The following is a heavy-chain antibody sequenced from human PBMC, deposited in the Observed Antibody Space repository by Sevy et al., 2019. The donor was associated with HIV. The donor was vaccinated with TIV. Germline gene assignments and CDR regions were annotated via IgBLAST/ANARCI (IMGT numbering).Heavy chain of an antibody. CDR3: ARQYSSSFGIDY. CDR2: LYNRGST. J-gene: IGHJ4*02. D-gene: IGHD6-6*01. CDR1: GDSFTSDY. Sequence: SETLSLTCIVSGDSFTSDYWSWIRQPPGKGLEWIGYLYNRGSTTYNPSFKSRVTISVDTSKKQIYLKLNSVTAADTAVYYCARQYSSSFGIDYWGQGTRVTVSS. V-gene: IGHV4-59*08.